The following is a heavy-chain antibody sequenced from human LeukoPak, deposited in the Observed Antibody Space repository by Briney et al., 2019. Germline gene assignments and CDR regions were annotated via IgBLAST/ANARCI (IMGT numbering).Heavy chain of an antibody. D-gene: IGHD6-19*01. CDR2: ISWNSGSI. CDR1: GFTFDDYA. Sequence: GGSLRLPCAASGFTFDDYAMHWVRQAPGKGLEWVAGISWNSGSIGYADSVKGRFTISRDNAKNSLYLQMNSLRAEDTALYYCAKGASSGIEYWYFDLWGRGTLVTVSS. J-gene: IGHJ2*01. CDR3: AKGASSGIEYWYFDL. V-gene: IGHV3-9*01.